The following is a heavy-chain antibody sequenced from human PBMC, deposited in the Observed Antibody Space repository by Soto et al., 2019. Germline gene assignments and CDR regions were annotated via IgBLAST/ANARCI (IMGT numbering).Heavy chain of an antibody. D-gene: IGHD3-22*01. V-gene: IGHV1-3*01. CDR2: INAGDDNT. Sequence: GASVKVSCKASGYTFTNYVMHWVRHAPGQRLEWMGSINAGDDNTKYSQKFQGRVTITTDTSASTAYMELSSLRSEDTAVYYCARESGYPLDYWGQGTLVTVSS. CDR3: ARESGYPLDY. J-gene: IGHJ4*02. CDR1: GYTFTNYV.